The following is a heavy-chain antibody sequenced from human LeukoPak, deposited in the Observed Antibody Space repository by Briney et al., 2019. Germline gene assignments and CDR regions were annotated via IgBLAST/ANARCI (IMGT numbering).Heavy chain of an antibody. J-gene: IGHJ3*02. Sequence: SETLSLTCAVYGGSFSGYYWGWIRQPPGKGLEWIGSIYYSGSTYYNPSLKSRVTISVDTSKNQFSLKLSSVTAADTAVYYCARHGTGIAVAGHAFDIWGQGTMVTVSS. D-gene: IGHD6-19*01. CDR3: ARHGTGIAVAGHAFDI. CDR1: GGSFSGYY. V-gene: IGHV4-39*01. CDR2: IYYSGST.